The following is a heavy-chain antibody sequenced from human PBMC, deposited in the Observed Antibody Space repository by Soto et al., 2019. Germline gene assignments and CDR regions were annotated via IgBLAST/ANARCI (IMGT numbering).Heavy chain of an antibody. CDR3: EGVTWLRGMDV. Sequence: SQTLSLTCVISGDSVSSNSGAWNWIRQSPSRGLEWLGRTYYRSKWSNDYALSVRSRITINPDTSKNHFSLHLYSVTPEDTAVYYCEGVTWLRGMDVWGQGTPVTVSS. CDR2: TYYRSKWSN. V-gene: IGHV6-1*01. CDR1: GDSVSSNSGA. J-gene: IGHJ6*02. D-gene: IGHD5-18*01.